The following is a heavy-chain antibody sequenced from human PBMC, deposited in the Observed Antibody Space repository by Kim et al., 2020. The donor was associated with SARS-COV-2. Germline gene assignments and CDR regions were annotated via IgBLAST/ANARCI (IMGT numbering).Heavy chain of an antibody. CDR2: T. J-gene: IGHJ6*02. D-gene: IGHD6-19*01. V-gene: IGHV3-23*05. CDR3: AKRSFSRLDV. Sequence: TYYAESVKGRFTISRDSSKNTVYLQMTSLRAEDTALYYCAKRSFSRLDVWGQGTTVTVSS.